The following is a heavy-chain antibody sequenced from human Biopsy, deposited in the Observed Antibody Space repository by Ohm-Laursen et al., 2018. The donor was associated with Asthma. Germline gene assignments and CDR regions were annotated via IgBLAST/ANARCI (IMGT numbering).Heavy chain of an antibody. CDR2: MCHSGSP. J-gene: IGHJ4*02. D-gene: IGHD3-22*01. CDR3: VRHQYSSSWSTFDY. Sequence: SETLSLTCTVSGGSITSSSYYWGWIRQPPGKGMEWIGSMCHSGSPYYHPSLKSRATISVDTSKNHLSLKMSSVTVADTAVYFCVRHQYSSSWSTFDYWGQGALVTVSS. V-gene: IGHV4-39*01. CDR1: GGSITSSSYY.